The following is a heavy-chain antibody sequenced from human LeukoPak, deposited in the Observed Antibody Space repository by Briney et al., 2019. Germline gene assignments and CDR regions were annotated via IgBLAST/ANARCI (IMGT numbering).Heavy chain of an antibody. CDR3: ARHGDSGYSSGWYSAFDI. CDR1: GGSISSGDYY. CDR2: IYYSGST. Sequence: SETLSLTCTVSGGSISSGDYYWSWIRQPPGKGLEWIGYIYYSGSTYYNPSLKSRVTISVDTSKNQFSLKLSSVTAADTAVYYCARHGDSGYSSGWYSAFDIWGQGTMVTVSS. V-gene: IGHV4-30-4*01. D-gene: IGHD6-13*01. J-gene: IGHJ3*02.